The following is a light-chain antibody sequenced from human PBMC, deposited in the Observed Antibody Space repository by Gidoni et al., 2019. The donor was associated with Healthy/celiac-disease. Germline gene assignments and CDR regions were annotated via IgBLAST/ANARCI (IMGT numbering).Light chain of an antibody. J-gene: IGKJ2*03. V-gene: IGKV3-15*01. CDR1: QSVSSN. CDR2: GAT. CDR3: QQYNNWPLS. Sequence: EIVMTQHPATLPVSPGERATLPCRASQSVSSNLAWYQQKYGQAPSLLIYGATTRATVLPASFSGGASGTEFTLTISSLQSEDFAVYYCQQYNNWPLSFGQXTKLEIK.